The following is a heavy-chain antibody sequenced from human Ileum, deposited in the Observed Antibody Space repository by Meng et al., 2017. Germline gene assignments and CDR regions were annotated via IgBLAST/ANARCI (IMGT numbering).Heavy chain of an antibody. Sequence: QGQLVPSGSGLKEPGASVKVSCKASGYTFKNYAVTWVRQAPGQGLEWMGWIHTDTGNPTYDQGFTGRFVFSLDTSVNTAYLQISGLKAEDTAVYYCARPGGYCSDLDCYPAEWGQGTLVTVS. CDR3: ARPGGYCSDLDCYPAE. V-gene: IGHV7-4-1*02. CDR1: GYTFKNYA. CDR2: IHTDTGNP. J-gene: IGHJ4*02. D-gene: IGHD2-15*01.